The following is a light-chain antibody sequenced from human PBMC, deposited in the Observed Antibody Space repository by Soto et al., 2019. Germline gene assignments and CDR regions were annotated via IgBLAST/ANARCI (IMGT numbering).Light chain of an antibody. V-gene: IGKV1-27*01. J-gene: IGKJ3*01. CDR1: QGISNY. CDR3: QKYNSASPT. Sequence: DIQMTQSPSSLSASVGDRVTITCRARQGISNYLAWYQQKPGKVPKLLIYAASTLQSGVPSRFSGCGSGTDFTLSISSLQPEYVATYFCQKYNSASPTFGPTTKVDI. CDR2: AAS.